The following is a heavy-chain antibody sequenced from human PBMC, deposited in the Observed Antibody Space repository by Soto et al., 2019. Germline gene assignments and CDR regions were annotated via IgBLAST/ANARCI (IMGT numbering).Heavy chain of an antibody. V-gene: IGHV3-23*01. CDR1: GFTFSSYA. D-gene: IGHD3-3*01. CDR3: AKIYDFWSGYPETFDY. J-gene: IGHJ4*02. CDR2: ISGSGGST. Sequence: PGGSLRLSCAASGFTFSSYAMSWVRQAPGKGLEWVSAISGSGGSTYYADSVKGRFTISRDNSKNTLYLQMNSLRAEDTAVYYCAKIYDFWSGYPETFDYWGQGTLVTVSS.